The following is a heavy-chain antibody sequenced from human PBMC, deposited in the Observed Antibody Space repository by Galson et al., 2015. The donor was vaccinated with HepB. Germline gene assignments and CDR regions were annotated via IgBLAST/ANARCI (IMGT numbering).Heavy chain of an antibody. D-gene: IGHD3-16*02. J-gene: IGHJ3*02. CDR3: AGMGRYRNGVHWIGRPFDI. CDR2: IDPLDAFT. Sequence: GAEAKKPGDSLRISWTGSGYSIPSFYISCVRQMPGQGLELMGRIDPLDAFTAFTPSFPGHVTISLDNSISTAYLHWSRLKAPDSAMYYCAGMGRYRNGVHWIGRPFDIWGQGTMVFVSA. CDR1: GYSIPSFY. V-gene: IGHV5-10-1*01.